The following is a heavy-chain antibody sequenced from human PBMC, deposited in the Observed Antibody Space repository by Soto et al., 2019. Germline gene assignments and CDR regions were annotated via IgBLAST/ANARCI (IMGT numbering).Heavy chain of an antibody. J-gene: IGHJ4*02. CDR2: IIPMFDTP. D-gene: IGHD2-15*01. Sequence: QVQLVQSGAEVKKPGSSVKVSCKASGGTFSSDSFSWVRQAPGQGLEGMGGIIPMFDTPIYAQKFQYRVTITADEATSTAYMQLSSLRSGDTAVYYCARSGGRDRDFNYWGQGSLVTVSS. V-gene: IGHV1-69*12. CDR3: ARSGGRDRDFNY. CDR1: GGTFSSDS.